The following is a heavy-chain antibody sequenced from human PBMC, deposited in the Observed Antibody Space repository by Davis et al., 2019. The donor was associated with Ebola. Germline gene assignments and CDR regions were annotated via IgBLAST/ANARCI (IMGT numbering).Heavy chain of an antibody. Sequence: GESLKISCSVSGFTLSTTAMHWVRQAPGKGLEYVSGLNDYGVRTHYGDSVKGRFTISRDISKNTVYVQMSSLRPEDTALYYCVKDRSGTYAFDMWGQGTMVTVSS. J-gene: IGHJ3*02. V-gene: IGHV3-64D*08. CDR2: LNDYGVRT. D-gene: IGHD3-10*01. CDR1: GFTLSTTA. CDR3: VKDRSGTYAFDM.